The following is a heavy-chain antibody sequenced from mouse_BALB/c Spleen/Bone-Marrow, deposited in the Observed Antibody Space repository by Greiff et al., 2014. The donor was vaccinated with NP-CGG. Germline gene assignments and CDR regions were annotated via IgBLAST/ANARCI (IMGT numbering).Heavy chain of an antibody. CDR1: GYTFTSYF. Sequence: EVHLVESGPELVKPGASVKMSCKASGYTFTSYFMHWVKQRPGQGLEWIGYINPYNDGTKYNEKFKGKATLTSDKSSSTAYMELSSLTSEDSAVYYCTRIYYDYDGVWFAYWGQGTLVTVSA. V-gene: IGHV1-14*01. CDR2: INPYNDGT. J-gene: IGHJ3*01. CDR3: TRIYYDYDGVWFAY. D-gene: IGHD2-4*01.